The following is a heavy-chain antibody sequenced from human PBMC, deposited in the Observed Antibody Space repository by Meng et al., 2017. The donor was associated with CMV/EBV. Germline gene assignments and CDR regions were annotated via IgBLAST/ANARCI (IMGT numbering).Heavy chain of an antibody. V-gene: IGHV1-69*01. CDR2: ITPLFGTS. Sequence: QIQLVQSGAEVKKPGSSLKASCKASGGTFSRYSISWVRQAPGQGLEWMGAITPLFGTSTYAEKFQGRVMITADESTSTAYMELSSLKSDDTAVYYCAREKIISRFAYFHHWGQGTLVTVSS. CDR3: AREKIISRFAYFHH. CDR1: GGTFSRYS. J-gene: IGHJ1*01. D-gene: IGHD3-10*01.